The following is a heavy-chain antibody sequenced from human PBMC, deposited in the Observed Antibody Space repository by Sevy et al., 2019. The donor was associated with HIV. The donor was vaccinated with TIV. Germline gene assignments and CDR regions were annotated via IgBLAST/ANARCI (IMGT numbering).Heavy chain of an antibody. Sequence: GGCLRLSCAASGFTFSSYSMNWVRQAPGKGLEWVSYISSSSSTIYYADSVKGRFTISRDNAKNSLYLQMNSLRDEDTAVYYCAREMWELLGGYLTYYYYGMDVWGQGTTVTVSS. D-gene: IGHD1-26*01. J-gene: IGHJ6*02. V-gene: IGHV3-48*02. CDR2: ISSSSSTI. CDR3: AREMWELLGGYLTYYYYGMDV. CDR1: GFTFSSYS.